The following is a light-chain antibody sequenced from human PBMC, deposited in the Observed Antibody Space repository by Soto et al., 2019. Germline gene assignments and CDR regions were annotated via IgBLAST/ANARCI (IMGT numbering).Light chain of an antibody. CDR2: AVS. CDR3: SSYTRLPSYV. CDR1: SADVGAYNF. J-gene: IGLJ1*01. Sequence: QSVLTQPASVSGSPGQSITISCTGTSADVGAYNFVSWYQQRPGKAPKLLISAVSNRPSGVSNRFSGSKSGNTASLIISGLQAEDEADYYCSSYTRLPSYVFGTGTRSPS. V-gene: IGLV2-14*03.